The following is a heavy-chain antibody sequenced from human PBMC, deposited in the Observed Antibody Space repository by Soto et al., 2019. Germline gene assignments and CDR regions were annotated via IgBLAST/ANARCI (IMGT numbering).Heavy chain of an antibody. J-gene: IGHJ4*02. CDR2: ISVYNGNR. D-gene: IGHD1-20*01. CDR1: GYIFSTYG. CDR3: ARAEKWVTGSMGAY. V-gene: IGHV1-18*04. Sequence: ASVKVSCKASGYIFSTYGISWVRQAPGQGLEWMGWISVYNGNRNYAQKLQGRVTMTTDTSTSTAYMELTSLRSDDTAVYYCARAEKWVTGSMGAYWGQGTLVTVSS.